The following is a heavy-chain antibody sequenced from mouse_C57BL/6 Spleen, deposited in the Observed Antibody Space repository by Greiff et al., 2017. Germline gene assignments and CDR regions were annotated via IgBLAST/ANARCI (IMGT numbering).Heavy chain of an antibody. CDR1: GYTFTSYW. Sequence: QVQLQQPGAGLVRPGSSVKLSCTASGYTFTSYWMDWVKQRPGQGLEWIGNIYTSDSETHYNQKFKDKATLTVDKSSSTAYMQLSRLTSEESAVYYCARRGGISYHYWGQGTTLTVSS. CDR2: IYTSDSET. D-gene: IGHD1-1*01. CDR3: ARRGGISYHY. J-gene: IGHJ2*01. V-gene: IGHV1-61*01.